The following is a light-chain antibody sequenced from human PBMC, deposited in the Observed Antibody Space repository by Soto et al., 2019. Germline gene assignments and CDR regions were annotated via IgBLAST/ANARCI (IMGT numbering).Light chain of an antibody. J-gene: IGLJ1*01. Sequence: QSVLTQPPSASGTPGQRITVSCFGSNSNIGRNAVNWYQQLPGTAPKLLIYSNDQRRPSGVPDRFSGSKSATSASLAISGLQSEDEADYYCAAWDDSLDGYVFGTGTKLTVL. CDR2: SND. V-gene: IGLV1-44*01. CDR3: AAWDDSLDGYV. CDR1: NSNIGRNA.